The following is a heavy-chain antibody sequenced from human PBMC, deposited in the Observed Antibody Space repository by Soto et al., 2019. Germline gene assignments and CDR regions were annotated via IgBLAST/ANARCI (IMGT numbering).Heavy chain of an antibody. Sequence: LRLSCAASGFTFSSYAMSWVRQAPGKGLEWVSGISASGGRTYYADSVKGRFTISRDNSKNTMYLQMNSLRVEDTAVYKCAKDWDLLRAFDLWGQGTMVTVSS. J-gene: IGHJ3*01. D-gene: IGHD1-26*01. V-gene: IGHV3-23*01. CDR3: AKDWDLLRAFDL. CDR2: ISASGGRT. CDR1: GFTFSSYA.